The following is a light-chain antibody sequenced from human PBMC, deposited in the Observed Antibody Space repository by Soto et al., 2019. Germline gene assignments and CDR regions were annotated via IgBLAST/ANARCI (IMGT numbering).Light chain of an antibody. J-gene: IGKJ1*01. CDR1: QSVNSN. CDR2: GTS. CDR3: QQYNNWPRT. Sequence: IGMTQSPATLSLYPGERATLSCRASQSVNSNLAWYQQKAGQAPRLLIYGTSTRATGIPARFSGSGSGTDFTLTISSLQFEDFAVYYCQQYNNWPRTFGQGTKVDIK. V-gene: IGKV3-15*01.